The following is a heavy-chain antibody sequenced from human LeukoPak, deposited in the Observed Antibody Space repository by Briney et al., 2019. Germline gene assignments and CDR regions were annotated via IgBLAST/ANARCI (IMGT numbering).Heavy chain of an antibody. CDR2: IYHSGST. CDR3: ARRPIPADDWFDP. Sequence: SETLSLTCAVSGYSISSGYYWGWIPQPPVKGLEWIGSIYHSGSTYYNPSLKSRVTISVDTSKNQFSLKLSSVTAADTAVYYCARRPIPADDWFDPWGQGTLVTVSS. V-gene: IGHV4-38-2*01. J-gene: IGHJ5*02. CDR1: GYSISSGYY. D-gene: IGHD2-2*01.